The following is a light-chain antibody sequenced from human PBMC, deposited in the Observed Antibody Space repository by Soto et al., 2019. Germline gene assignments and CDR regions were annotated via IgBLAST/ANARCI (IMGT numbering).Light chain of an antibody. Sequence: DIQMTQSPSSLSASVGDRVTITCRASQSISSYLNWYQQKPGKAPKLLIYAASSLQSGIPSRFSGSGSGTDVTLTISSLQPEDFATYYFQQSYSTPLRFGQGTKVEIK. V-gene: IGKV1-39*01. J-gene: IGKJ1*01. CDR2: AAS. CDR3: QQSYSTPLR. CDR1: QSISSY.